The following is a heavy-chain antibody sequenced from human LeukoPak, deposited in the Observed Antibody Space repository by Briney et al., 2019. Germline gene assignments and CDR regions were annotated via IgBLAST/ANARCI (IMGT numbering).Heavy chain of an antibody. D-gene: IGHD2-15*01. V-gene: IGHV3-9*01. CDR2: ISWDSNNI. J-gene: IGHJ4*02. CDR1: GFTFDDYA. CDR3: ARAHCSAGGCYYFDY. Sequence: GGSLRLSCAASGFTFDDYAMHWVRQAPGKGLEWVSAISWDSNNIGYADSVKGRFTISRDNAKKSLYLQMNSLRTEDTALYYCARAHCSAGGCYYFDYWGQGTLVTVSS.